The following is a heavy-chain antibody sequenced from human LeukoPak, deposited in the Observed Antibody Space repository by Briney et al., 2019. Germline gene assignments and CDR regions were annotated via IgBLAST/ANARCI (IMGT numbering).Heavy chain of an antibody. CDR1: GFTFSSYA. V-gene: IGHV3-23*01. CDR3: AKEAYSGYDSYYFDY. J-gene: IGHJ4*02. CDR2: ISASGGGT. D-gene: IGHD5-12*01. Sequence: GGSLRLSCAASGFTFSSYAMNWVRQAPGKGLEWVSVISASGGGTYCADSVKGRFTISRDNSKSTLYLQMNSLRAEDTAVYYCAKEAYSGYDSYYFDYWGQGTLVTVSS.